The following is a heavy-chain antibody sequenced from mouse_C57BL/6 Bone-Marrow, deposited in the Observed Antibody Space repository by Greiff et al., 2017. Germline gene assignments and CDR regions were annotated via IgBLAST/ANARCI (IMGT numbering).Heavy chain of an antibody. CDR1: GYTFTSYG. J-gene: IGHJ1*03. D-gene: IGHD1-1*01. CDR3: ATYSNASSYWWYFDV. V-gene: IGHV1-81*01. Sequence: HVQLQQSGAELARPGASVKLSCTASGYTFTSYGIRWVKQRTGQGLEWIGEIYPRSGNTYYNEKFKGKATLTADKSSSTAYMELRSLTSEDSADYLCATYSNASSYWWYFDVWGKGTTVTVSS. CDR2: IYPRSGNT.